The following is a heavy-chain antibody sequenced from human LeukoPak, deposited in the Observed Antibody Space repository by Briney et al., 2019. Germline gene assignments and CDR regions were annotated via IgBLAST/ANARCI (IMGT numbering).Heavy chain of an antibody. CDR1: GFTFSSYG. J-gene: IGHJ4*02. V-gene: IGHV3-33*01. Sequence: GRSLRLSCAASGFTFSSYGMHWVRQAPGKGLEWVAVIWYDGSNKYYADSVKGRFTISRDNSKNTLYLQMNSLRAEDTAVYYCARDGSGSSIVADYWGQGTLVTVSS. CDR2: IWYDGSNK. D-gene: IGHD1-26*01. CDR3: ARDGSGSSIVADY.